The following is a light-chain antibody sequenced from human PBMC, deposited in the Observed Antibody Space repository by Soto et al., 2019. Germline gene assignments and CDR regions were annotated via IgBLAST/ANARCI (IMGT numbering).Light chain of an antibody. CDR1: SSDIGGYDY. Sequence: QSVLTQPASVSGSPGQSITISCTGTSSDIGGYDYVSWYQQHPDKAPKHMIYEVTNRPSGVSNRFSGSKSGNTASLTISGLQAEDEADYYCSSHTSGSTRVFGTGTKVTVL. V-gene: IGLV2-14*01. CDR2: EVT. J-gene: IGLJ1*01. CDR3: SSHTSGSTRV.